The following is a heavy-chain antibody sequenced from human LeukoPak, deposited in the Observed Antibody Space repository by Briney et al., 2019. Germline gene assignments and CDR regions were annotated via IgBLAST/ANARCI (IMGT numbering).Heavy chain of an antibody. CDR3: AKVINYWYFDV. V-gene: IGHV3-23*01. D-gene: IGHD3-16*01. CDR1: GFTFSTYA. J-gene: IGHJ2*01. Sequence: GGSLRLSCAASGFTFSTYAMSWVPQAPGKGLEWVSAISGGGGGTYYADSVKGRFTISRDNSKNTLYLQLNSLRAEDTAVYYCAKVINYWYFDVWGRGALVTVSS. CDR2: ISGGGGGT.